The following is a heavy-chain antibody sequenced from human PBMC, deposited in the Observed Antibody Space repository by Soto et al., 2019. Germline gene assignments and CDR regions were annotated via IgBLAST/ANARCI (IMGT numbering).Heavy chain of an antibody. CDR2: IDWDDDK. J-gene: IGHJ6*02. CDR3: ARIRLAAAGIFDYYGMDV. D-gene: IGHD6-13*01. V-gene: IGHV2-70*11. CDR1: GFSLSTSGMC. Sequence: SGPTLVNPTQTLTLTCTFSGFSLSTSGMCVSWIRQPPGKALEWLARIDWDDDKYYSTSLKTRLTISKDTSKNQVVLTMTNMDPVDTATYYCARIRLAAAGIFDYYGMDVWGQGTTVTLSS.